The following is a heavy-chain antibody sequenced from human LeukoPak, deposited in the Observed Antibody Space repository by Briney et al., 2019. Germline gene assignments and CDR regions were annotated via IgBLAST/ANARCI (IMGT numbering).Heavy chain of an antibody. CDR3: ARGGSL. J-gene: IGHJ4*02. D-gene: IGHD1-26*01. Sequence: PGGSLRLSCAASGFTFSSHAMAWVRQAPGKGLEWASAIGGRGGSTYYADSVKGRFTISRDNSKNTVYLQMNSLRAEDTAVYYCARGGSLGGQGTLVTVSS. CDR1: GFTFSSHA. CDR2: IGGRGGST. V-gene: IGHV3-23*01.